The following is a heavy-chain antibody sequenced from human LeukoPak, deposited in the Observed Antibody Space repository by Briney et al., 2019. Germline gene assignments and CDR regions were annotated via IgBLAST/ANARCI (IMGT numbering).Heavy chain of an antibody. D-gene: IGHD1-14*01. Sequence: GGSLRLSCAAPRFCFSTYGMHWVRQAPGKGLGWVAAIWNDGSNEYYADSVRGRFTISTDNAKNTLYLQMNSLRAEVKAVSYSARDPQGGRKASYFYHALDVWGQGTTVTVSS. J-gene: IGHJ6*02. CDR2: IWNDGSNE. CDR1: RFCFSTYG. CDR3: ARDPQGGRKASYFYHALDV. V-gene: IGHV3-33*01.